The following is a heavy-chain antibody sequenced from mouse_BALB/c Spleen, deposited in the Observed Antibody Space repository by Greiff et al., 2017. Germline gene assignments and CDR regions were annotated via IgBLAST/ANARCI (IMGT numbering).Heavy chain of an antibody. CDR3: ARAGGYYGRGNYYAMDY. CDR1: GYTFTDYA. D-gene: IGHD1-1*01. J-gene: IGHJ4*01. Sequence: QVQLQQSGAELVRPGVSVKISCKGSGYTFTDYAMHWVKQSHAKSLEWIGVISTYYGDASYNQKFKGKATMTVDKSSSTAYMELARLTSEDSAIYYCARAGGYYGRGNYYAMDYGGQGTSVTVSS. CDR2: ISTYYGDA. V-gene: IGHV1S137*01.